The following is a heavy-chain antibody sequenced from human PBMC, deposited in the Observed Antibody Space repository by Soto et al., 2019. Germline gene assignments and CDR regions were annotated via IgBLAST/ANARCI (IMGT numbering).Heavy chain of an antibody. CDR2: ISYDGSNK. CDR3: ARAMIVVVITTFHYFDY. J-gene: IGHJ4*02. D-gene: IGHD3-22*01. CDR1: GFSFSSYA. V-gene: IGHV3-30-3*01. Sequence: QVQLVESGGGVVQPGRSLRLSCAASGFSFSSYAMHWVRQAPGKGLDWVAVISYDGSNKYYADSVKGRFTISRDNSKNTLYLQMNSLRAEDTAVYYCARAMIVVVITTFHYFDYWGQGTLVTVSS.